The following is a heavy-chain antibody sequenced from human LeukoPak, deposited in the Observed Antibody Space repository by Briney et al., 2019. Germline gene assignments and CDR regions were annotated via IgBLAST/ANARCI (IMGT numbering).Heavy chain of an antibody. J-gene: IGHJ4*02. Sequence: TGGSLRLSCAASGFTFDDYAMHWVRQAPGKGLEWVSGISWNSGSIGYADSVKGRFTISRDNAKNSLYLQMNSLRAEDTALYYCARAPYSSGWYGVAAFDYWGQGTLVTVPS. CDR1: GFTFDDYA. CDR3: ARAPYSSGWYGVAAFDY. V-gene: IGHV3-9*01. D-gene: IGHD6-19*01. CDR2: ISWNSGSI.